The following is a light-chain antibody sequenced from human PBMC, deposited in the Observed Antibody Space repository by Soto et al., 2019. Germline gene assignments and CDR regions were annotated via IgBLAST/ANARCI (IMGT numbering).Light chain of an antibody. CDR2: MAS. CDR3: QQCNSFSRT. Sequence: DIQMTQSPSTLSASVGDRVSITCRPSKSIINWLAWYQQKPGKAPKLLSYMASSLESGVPSRFSGSGSGTEFTLTISSLQPDDFATYYCQQCNSFSRTFGQGPQVEVK. V-gene: IGKV1-5*03. J-gene: IGKJ1*01. CDR1: KSIINW.